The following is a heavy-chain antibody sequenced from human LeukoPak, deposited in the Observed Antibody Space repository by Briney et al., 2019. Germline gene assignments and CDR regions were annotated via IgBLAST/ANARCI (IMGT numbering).Heavy chain of an antibody. D-gene: IGHD3-10*01. CDR1: GFTFSSYG. Sequence: GGSLRLSCAASGFTFSSYGMSWVRQAPGKGLEWVSAISGSGGSTYYADSVKGRFTISRDNSKNTLYLQMNSLRAEDTAVYYCAKDLRYYYGSGSYYNVPLFDYWGQGTLVTVSS. V-gene: IGHV3-23*01. CDR3: AKDLRYYYGSGSYYNVPLFDY. CDR2: ISGSGGST. J-gene: IGHJ4*02.